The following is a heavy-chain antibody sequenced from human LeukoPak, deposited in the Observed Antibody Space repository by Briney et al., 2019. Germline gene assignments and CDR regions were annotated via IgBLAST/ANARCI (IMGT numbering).Heavy chain of an antibody. Sequence: ASVKVSCKASGYTFTSYDINWVRQATGQGLEWMGWMNPNSGNTGYAQKFRGRVTMTRNTSISTAYMELSSLRSEDTAVYYCARAPRFTYYDFWSGYSDPYYYYGMDVWGQGTTATVSS. J-gene: IGHJ6*02. V-gene: IGHV1-8*01. CDR2: MNPNSGNT. D-gene: IGHD3-3*01. CDR3: ARAPRFTYYDFWSGYSDPYYYYGMDV. CDR1: GYTFTSYD.